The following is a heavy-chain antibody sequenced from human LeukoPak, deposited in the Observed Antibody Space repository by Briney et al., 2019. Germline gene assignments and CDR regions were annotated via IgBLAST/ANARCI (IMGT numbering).Heavy chain of an antibody. J-gene: IGHJ4*02. CDR2: INPNSGGT. Sequence: ASVKVSCKASGYTFTCYYMHWVRQAPGQGLEWMGWINPNSGGTNYAQKFQGWVTMTRDTSISTAYMELSRLRSDDTAVYYCARGPHRYCSSTSCYHFDYWGQGTLVTVSS. V-gene: IGHV1-2*04. D-gene: IGHD2-2*01. CDR3: ARGPHRYCSSTSCYHFDY. CDR1: GYTFTCYY.